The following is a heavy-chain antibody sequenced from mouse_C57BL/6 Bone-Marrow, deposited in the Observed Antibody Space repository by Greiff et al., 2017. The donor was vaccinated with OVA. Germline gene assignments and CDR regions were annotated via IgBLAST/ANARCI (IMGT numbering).Heavy chain of an antibody. CDR2: IDPSDSYT. CDR3: ARWLLCPHRYFEV. J-gene: IGHJ1*03. V-gene: IGHV1-69*01. CDR1: GYTFTSYW. D-gene: IGHD2-2*01. Sequence: QVQLQQPGAELVMPGASVKLSCKASGYTFTSYWMHWVKQRPGQGLEWIGEIDPSDSYTNYNQKFKGKSTLTVDKSSSTAYMQLSSLTSEDSAVYYCARWLLCPHRYFEVWGTGTTVTVSS.